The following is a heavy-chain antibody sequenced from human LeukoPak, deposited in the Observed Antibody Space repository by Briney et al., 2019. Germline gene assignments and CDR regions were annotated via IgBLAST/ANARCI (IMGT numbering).Heavy chain of an antibody. CDR1: GASISSYY. Sequence: SETLSLTCTVSGASISSYYWSWIRQPPGKGLEWIGYIYYSGSTNYNPSLKSRVTISVDTSKNQFSLKLSSVTAADTAVYYCARGHSYGAYWFDPWGQGTLSPSPQ. V-gene: IGHV4-59*01. CDR2: IYYSGST. J-gene: IGHJ5*02. D-gene: IGHD5-18*01. CDR3: ARGHSYGAYWFDP.